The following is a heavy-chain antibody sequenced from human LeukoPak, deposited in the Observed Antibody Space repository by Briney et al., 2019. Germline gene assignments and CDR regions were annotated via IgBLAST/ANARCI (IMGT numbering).Heavy chain of an antibody. CDR2: ISWNSGSI. V-gene: IGHV3-9*01. Sequence: GGSLRLSCAASGFTFDDYAMHWVRQAPGKGLEWVSGISWNSGSIGYADSVKGRFTISRDNAKNSLYLQMNSLRAEDTALYYCAKEDDILTSFDIWGQGTMVTVSS. D-gene: IGHD3-9*01. CDR3: AKEDDILTSFDI. CDR1: GFTFDDYA. J-gene: IGHJ3*02.